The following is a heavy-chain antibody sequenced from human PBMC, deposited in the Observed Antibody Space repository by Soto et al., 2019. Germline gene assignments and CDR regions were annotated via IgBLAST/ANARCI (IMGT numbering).Heavy chain of an antibody. V-gene: IGHV4-34*02. CDR2: INHSGST. D-gene: IGHD3-3*01. CDR3: ALIPVRFWTFSSYMDV. CDR1: GGSLSVYY. J-gene: IGHJ6*03. Sequence: QVPLQQCGAGLLKPSETVSLTCGVYGGSLSVYYWSWIRQSPGKGLEWIGEINHSGSTNYNPSFKSRVTISVDTSKNQFSVKLTSVTAADTAVYYCALIPVRFWTFSSYMDVWGGGTTVTVSS.